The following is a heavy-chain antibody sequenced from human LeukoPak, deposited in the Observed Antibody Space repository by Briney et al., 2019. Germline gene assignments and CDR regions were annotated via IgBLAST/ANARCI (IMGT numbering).Heavy chain of an antibody. J-gene: IGHJ4*02. Sequence: SETLYLTCTVSGGSISSFYWSWIRQPPGKGLEWIGCVHYSGSTNYNPSLKSRVTISLDTPKNQFSLKMSSVTAADTAVYYCARGILTGLDYFDYWGEGTLVIVSS. D-gene: IGHD3-9*01. CDR3: ARGILTGLDYFDY. CDR1: GGSISSFY. CDR2: VHYSGST. V-gene: IGHV4-59*01.